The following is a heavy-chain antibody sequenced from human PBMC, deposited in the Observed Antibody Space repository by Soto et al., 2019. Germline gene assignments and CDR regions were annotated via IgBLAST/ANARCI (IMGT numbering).Heavy chain of an antibody. CDR3: ARTTAVPNTLRSRYFFDY. D-gene: IGHD4-17*01. J-gene: IGHJ4*02. CDR2: VYYSGTT. CDR1: GGSVSDKTYY. V-gene: IGHV4-61*01. Sequence: NPSETLSLTCSVSGGSVSDKTYYWSWIRQPPGKRLEWIGYVYYSGTTNYNPSLKSRVTISVDLSKNRFSLRLSSVTTADTALYYCARTTAVPNTLRSRYFFDYWGQGTLGTVS.